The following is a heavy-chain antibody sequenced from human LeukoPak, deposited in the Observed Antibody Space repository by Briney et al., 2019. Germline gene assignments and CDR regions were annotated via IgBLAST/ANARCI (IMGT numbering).Heavy chain of an antibody. CDR2: ISSSGDST. Sequence: GGSLRLSCAASGFTFTYFAFSWVRQAPGKGLEWVSTISSSGDSTYYADSVKGRFTLSRDNSKNTLYLQMNSLRAEDTAVYYCAKDLRGYSYSLDYWGQGTLVTVSS. J-gene: IGHJ4*02. V-gene: IGHV3-23*01. CDR3: AKDLRGYSYSLDY. CDR1: GFTFTYFA. D-gene: IGHD5-18*01.